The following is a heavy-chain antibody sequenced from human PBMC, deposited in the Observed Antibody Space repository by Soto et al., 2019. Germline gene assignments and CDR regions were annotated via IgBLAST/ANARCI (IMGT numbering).Heavy chain of an antibody. J-gene: IGHJ5*02. V-gene: IGHV2-5*02. CDR2: IYWDDDK. CDR1: GFSLTTRGVG. CDR3: XXXXXXXXXDWFDP. Sequence: QITLKESGPTLVKPTQTLTLTCTFSGFSLTTRGVGVGWIRQPPGKALECLALIYWDDDKRYSPSLQSRLSITKDTSKNQVVLTMTNVDPVDTATYYXXXXXXXXXXDWFDPWGQGTLVSVSS.